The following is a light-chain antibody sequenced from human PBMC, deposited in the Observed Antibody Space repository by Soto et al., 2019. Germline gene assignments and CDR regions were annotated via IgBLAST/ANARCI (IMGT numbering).Light chain of an antibody. CDR3: QQYSNWPRT. J-gene: IGKJ1*01. CDR1: RSITTY. Sequence: EIVMTQSPATLSVSPGDTVTLSCRASRSITTYLAWYQQRPGQAPRFLIYGASTRTTGVPARFSGSGSGTEFTLTISSLQSEDFAVYYCQQYSNWPRTFGQGTRWIS. V-gene: IGKV3-15*01. CDR2: GAS.